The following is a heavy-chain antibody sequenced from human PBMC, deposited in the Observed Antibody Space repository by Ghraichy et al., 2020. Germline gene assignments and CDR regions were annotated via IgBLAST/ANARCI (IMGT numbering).Heavy chain of an antibody. J-gene: IGHJ6*02. CDR2: ICSNGRCS. CDR1: GFTFSDYA. Sequence: GGSLRLSCAAFGFTFSDYAMHWVRQAPGKGLESVAIICSNGRCSYYADSVKGRFTISRDNFKNMLYLQMDSLRLEDMAVYYCVRGHTNSRKFYQLDVWGQGTMVTVSS. CDR3: VRGHTNSRKFYQLDV. V-gene: IGHV3-64*02. D-gene: IGHD2-2*01.